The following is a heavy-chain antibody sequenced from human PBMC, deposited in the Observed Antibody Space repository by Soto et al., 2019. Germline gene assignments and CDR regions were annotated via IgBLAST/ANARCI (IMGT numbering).Heavy chain of an antibody. J-gene: IGHJ2*01. CDR2: MYASGST. CDR3: AQGMLGDWYFDL. V-gene: IGHV4-39*01. Sequence: QLQLEESGPGLVKPSETLSLICTVSGVSISSSSYYWGWIRQPPGKGLEWIGNMYASGSTYYNPSPKSRVTISLDSSKNRFSVKLNAVTAAETAVYDCAQGMLGDWYFDLWGRGTLVTVSS. D-gene: IGHD3-10*01. CDR1: GVSISSSSYY.